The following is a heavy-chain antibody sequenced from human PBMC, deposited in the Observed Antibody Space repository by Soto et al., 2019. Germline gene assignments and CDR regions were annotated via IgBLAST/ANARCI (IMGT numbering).Heavy chain of an antibody. D-gene: IGHD1-1*01. J-gene: IGHJ4*02. V-gene: IGHV3-30*18. CDR2: ISYDGINK. CDR1: GFTFINYG. CDR3: AKSVYNWNDGFFDY. Sequence: SLRLSCAASGFTFINYGMYLVRQAPGKGLEWVAVISYDGINKYYSDSVKGRFTISRDNSKNTLYLQMDSLRAEDAAVYYCAKSVYNWNDGFFDYWGQGTLVTVS.